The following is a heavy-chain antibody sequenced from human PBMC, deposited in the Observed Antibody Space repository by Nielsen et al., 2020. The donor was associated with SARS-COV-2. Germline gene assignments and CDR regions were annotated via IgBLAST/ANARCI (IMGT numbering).Heavy chain of an antibody. CDR2: ISWNSGSI. CDR3: AKEAWFGMDV. D-gene: IGHD3-10*01. CDR1: GFTFSSYA. J-gene: IGHJ6*02. Sequence: SLKISCAASGFTFSSYAMHWVRQAPGKGLEWVSGISWNSGSIGYADSVKGRFTISRDNAKNSLYLQMNSLRAEDTALYYCAKEAWFGMDVWGQGTTVTVSS. V-gene: IGHV3-9*01.